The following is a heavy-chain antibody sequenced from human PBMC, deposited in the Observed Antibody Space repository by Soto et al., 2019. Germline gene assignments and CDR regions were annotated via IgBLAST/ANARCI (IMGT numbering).Heavy chain of an antibody. CDR2: IYYSGST. V-gene: IGHV4-59*01. D-gene: IGHD2-15*01. CDR1: GRSISIYY. CDR3: ARVFSPRYCSGGSCYFDYFDY. Sequence: PPETLSLTCTVSGRSISIYYWSWIRHPPGTGREWIGYIYYSGSTNYNPSLKSRVTISVDTSKNQFSLKLSSVTAADTAVYYCARVFSPRYCSGGSCYFDYFDYWGQGTLVTVS. J-gene: IGHJ4*02.